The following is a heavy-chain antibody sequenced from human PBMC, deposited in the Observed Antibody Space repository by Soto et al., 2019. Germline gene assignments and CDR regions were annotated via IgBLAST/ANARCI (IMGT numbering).Heavy chain of an antibody. J-gene: IGHJ4*02. CDR2: IIPLFGTA. D-gene: IGHD2-15*01. Sequence: PSVKVSCKASGGTFSRYGINWVRQAPGHGLEWMGGIIPLFGTANYAQKFQGRVTITADESTSTAHMELRSLRSEDTAVYYCARDYGHDCSGGNCYFYFWGQGTLVTVSS. CDR1: GGTFSRYG. V-gene: IGHV1-69*13. CDR3: ARDYGHDCSGGNCYFYF.